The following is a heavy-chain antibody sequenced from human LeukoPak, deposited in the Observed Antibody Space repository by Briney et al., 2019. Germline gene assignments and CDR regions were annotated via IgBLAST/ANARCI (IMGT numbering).Heavy chain of an antibody. V-gene: IGHV1-69*13. CDR2: IIPIFGTA. CDR3: ARQAALLRLGELSLFR. CDR1: GGTFSSYA. D-gene: IGHD3-16*02. Sequence: GASVKVSCKASGGTFSSYAISWVRQAPGQGLEWMGGIIPIFGTANYPQKFQGRVTITADESTSTAYMELSSLRSEDTAVYYCARQAALLRLGELSLFRWGQGTLVTVSS. J-gene: IGHJ4*02.